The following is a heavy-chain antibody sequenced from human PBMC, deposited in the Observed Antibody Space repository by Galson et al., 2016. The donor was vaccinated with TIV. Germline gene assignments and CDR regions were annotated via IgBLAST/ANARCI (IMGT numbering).Heavy chain of an antibody. CDR2: IIPMFGTA. CDR3: ARPREGVQHQHYSSMDV. J-gene: IGHJ6*02. CDR1: GVTFSLHA. D-gene: IGHD2-2*01. V-gene: IGHV1-69*13. Sequence: SVKVSCKASGVTFSLHAISWVRQAPGQGLEWMGGIIPMFGTANYAQKFQGRATITADESTNTAYMELSSLRSEDAAVYYCARPREGVQHQHYSSMDVWGQGTTITVSS.